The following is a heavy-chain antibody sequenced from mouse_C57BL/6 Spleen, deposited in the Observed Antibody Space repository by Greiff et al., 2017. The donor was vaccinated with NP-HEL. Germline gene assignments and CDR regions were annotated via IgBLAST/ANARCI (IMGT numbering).Heavy chain of an antibody. CDR3: ARSRDYDWYFDV. D-gene: IGHD2-4*01. CDR2: INPSSGYT. CDR1: GYTFPSYT. V-gene: IGHV1-4*01. J-gene: IGHJ1*03. Sequence: VQLQQSGAELARPGASVKMSCKASGYTFPSYTMHWVKQRPGQGLEWIGYINPSSGYTKYNQKFKDKATLTADKSSSTAYIQLSSLTSEDSAVYYCARSRDYDWYFDVWGTGTTVTVSS.